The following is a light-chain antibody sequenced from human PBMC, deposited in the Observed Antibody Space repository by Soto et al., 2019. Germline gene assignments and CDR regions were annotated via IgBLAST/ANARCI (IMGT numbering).Light chain of an antibody. CDR1: QYINTR. Sequence: EIVLTQSPATLSSFPGDRVTLSCRASQYINTRLSSYQHRPRQAPRLLIYQTALSAAGIPARFSASGSGTNFSLTIISVPPDDFVLFYCHQRQGWPLTFGHGTKVDIK. J-gene: IGKJ1*01. CDR3: HQRQGWPLT. CDR2: QTA. V-gene: IGKV3-11*01.